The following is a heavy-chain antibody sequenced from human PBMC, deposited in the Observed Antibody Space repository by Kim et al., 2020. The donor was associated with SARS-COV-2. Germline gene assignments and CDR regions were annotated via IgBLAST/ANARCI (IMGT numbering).Heavy chain of an antibody. Sequence: GGSLRLSCAASGFTFSSYGIHWVRQAPGKGLEWVAVISYDGSNKYYADSVKGRFTISRDNSKNTLYLQMNSLRAEDTAVYYCAKPFSPVGGWYYFDYWGQGTLVTVSS. CDR2: ISYDGSNK. D-gene: IGHD6-19*01. CDR3: AKPFSPVGGWYYFDY. CDR1: GFTFSSYG. V-gene: IGHV3-30*18. J-gene: IGHJ4*02.